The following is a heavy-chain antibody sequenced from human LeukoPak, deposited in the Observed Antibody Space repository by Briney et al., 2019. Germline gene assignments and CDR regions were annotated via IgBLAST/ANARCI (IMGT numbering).Heavy chain of an antibody. CDR1: GFTLSSNY. CDR2: IYSSDT. CDR3: ARGSYCDY. V-gene: IGHV3-53*01. Sequence: GGSLKLSPAPSGFTLSSNYMSWGRHAPGKGLEWVSVIYSSDTYYADSVKGRFTISRDNSKNTLYLQMNSLRVEDTAVYYCARGSYCDYWGQGTLVTVSS. J-gene: IGHJ4*02.